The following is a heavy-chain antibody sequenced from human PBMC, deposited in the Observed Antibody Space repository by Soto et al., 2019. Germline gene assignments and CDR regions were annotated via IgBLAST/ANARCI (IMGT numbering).Heavy chain of an antibody. CDR2: ISYDGTNR. Sequence: QVHLVESGGGVVQPGRSLRLSCAASGLTFSNYAMHWVRQAPGKGLEWVAFISYDGTNRCYPDSVKGRFTISRDNSKNMLYLQRNSLKTEDTAVYYCARESSSTVTTGGGGSAKDYWGQGTLVTVSS. V-gene: IGHV3-30-3*01. J-gene: IGHJ4*02. CDR1: GLTFSNYA. D-gene: IGHD4-17*01. CDR3: ARESSSTVTTGGGGSAKDY.